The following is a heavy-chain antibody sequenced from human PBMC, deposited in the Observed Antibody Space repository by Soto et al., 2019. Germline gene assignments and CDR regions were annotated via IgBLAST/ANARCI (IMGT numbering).Heavy chain of an antibody. D-gene: IGHD1-1*01. J-gene: IGHJ4*02. CDR3: TRDANSIDY. CDR1: GFTFSYYW. V-gene: IGHV3-74*01. Sequence: PGGSLRLSCAASGFTFSYYWMHWIRQPPGKGLVWVSRINSDGSDADYADSVKGRFTISRDNARNTLYLQMNSLRVEDAAVYYCTRDANSIDYWGRGSLVTVSS. CDR2: INSDGSDA.